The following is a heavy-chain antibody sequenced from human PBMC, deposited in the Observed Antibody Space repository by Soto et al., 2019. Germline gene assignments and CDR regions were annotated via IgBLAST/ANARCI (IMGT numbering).Heavy chain of an antibody. D-gene: IGHD3-3*01. CDR1: GYTFTSYG. Sequence: ASLKVSCKAAGYTFTSYGLSWGRQAPGQALEWMGWISPYNGNTDYAQKLQGRVTMTTDTSTSTAYMELRSLRSDDTAVYYCARDPYYYFWSSYYRGPYYYYGMDVWGQGTMVTVSS. J-gene: IGHJ6*02. CDR3: ARDPYYYFWSSYYRGPYYYYGMDV. V-gene: IGHV1-18*01. CDR2: ISPYNGNT.